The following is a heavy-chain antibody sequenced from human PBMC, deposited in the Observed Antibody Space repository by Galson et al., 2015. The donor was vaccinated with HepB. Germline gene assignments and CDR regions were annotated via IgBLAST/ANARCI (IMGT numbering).Heavy chain of an antibody. V-gene: IGHV3-48*01. Sequence: SLRLSCAASGFTFGSYTMNWVRQAPGKGLEWISYISTTGTKVFYTDFVKGRFTVSRDNAKNSLYPQMSSLRVEDTAIYYYVRIIVSGGYWYFDYWGQGILVTVSS. J-gene: IGHJ4*02. CDR1: GFTFGSYT. CDR2: ISTTGTKV. D-gene: IGHD2/OR15-2a*01. CDR3: VRIIVSGGYWYFDY.